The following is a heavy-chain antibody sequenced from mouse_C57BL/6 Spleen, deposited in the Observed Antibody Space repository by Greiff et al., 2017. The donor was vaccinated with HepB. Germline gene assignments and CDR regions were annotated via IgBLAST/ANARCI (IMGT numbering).Heavy chain of an antibody. D-gene: IGHD2-3*01. CDR1: GFSLSTSGMG. CDR3: ARNYDGYYAPFFDY. J-gene: IGHJ2*01. CDR2: IYWDDDK. Sequence: QVTLKESGPGILQSSQTLSLTCSFSGFSLSTSGMGVSWIRQPSGKGLEWLAHIYWDDDKRYNPSLKSRLTISKDTSRNQVFLKITSVDTADTATYYCARNYDGYYAPFFDYWGQGTTLTVSS. V-gene: IGHV8-12*01.